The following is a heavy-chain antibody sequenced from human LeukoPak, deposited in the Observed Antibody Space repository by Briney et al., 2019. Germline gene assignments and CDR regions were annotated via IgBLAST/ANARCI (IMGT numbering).Heavy chain of an antibody. CDR3: AGGSSWYSNWFDP. CDR2: MNPNSGNT. D-gene: IGHD6-13*01. J-gene: IGHJ5*02. V-gene: IGHV1-8*01. Sequence: ASVKVSCKASGYTFTSYDINWVRQATGRGLEWMGWMNPNSGNTGYAQKFQGRVTMTRNTSISTAYMELSSLRSEDTAVYYCAGGSSWYSNWFDPWGQGTLVTVSS. CDR1: GYTFTSYD.